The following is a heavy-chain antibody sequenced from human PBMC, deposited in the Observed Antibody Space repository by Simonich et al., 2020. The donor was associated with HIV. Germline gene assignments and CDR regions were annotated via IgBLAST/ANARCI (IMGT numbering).Heavy chain of an antibody. D-gene: IGHD2-2*01. CDR1: GGHFSGYY. J-gene: IGHJ4*02. Sequence: QVQLQQWGAGLLKPSETLSLTCAVYGGHFSGYYWRWIRQPPGKGLDGIGEINQGGSTNNNPTLKSRVTISVDTSKNQFSLKLSSVTAADTAVYYCARGFYQRLYYFDYWGQGTLVTVSS. CDR2: INQGGST. V-gene: IGHV4-34*01. CDR3: ARGFYQRLYYFDY.